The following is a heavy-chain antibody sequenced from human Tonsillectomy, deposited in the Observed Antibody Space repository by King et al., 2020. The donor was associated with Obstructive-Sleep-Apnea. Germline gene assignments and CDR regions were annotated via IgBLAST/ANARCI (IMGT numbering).Heavy chain of an antibody. V-gene: IGHV3-66*01. CDR1: EIIVSSTY. Sequence: EVQLVESGGGLVQPGGSLRLSCASSEIIVSSTYMSWVRQAPGKGLEGVSVIFSGGNTYYADSVKGRFTISRDNLKNTLYLQMNSLGAEDTAVYYCARGGGGSYDYWGQGTLVTVSS. CDR3: ARGGGGSYDY. D-gene: IGHD1-26*01. J-gene: IGHJ4*02. CDR2: IFSGGNT.